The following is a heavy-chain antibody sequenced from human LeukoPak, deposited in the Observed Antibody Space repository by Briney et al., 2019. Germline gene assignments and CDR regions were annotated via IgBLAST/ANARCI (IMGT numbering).Heavy chain of an antibody. CDR2: IIPIFGTA. V-gene: IGHV1-69*13. D-gene: IGHD6-19*01. CDR1: GYTFTSYG. CDR3: ARVGAVAATYWYFDL. J-gene: IGHJ2*01. Sequence: GASVKVSCKASGYTFTSYGISWVRQAPGQGLEWMGGIIPIFGTANYAQKFQGRVTITADESTSTAYMELSSLRSEDTAVYYCARVGAVAATYWYFDLWGRGTLVTVYS.